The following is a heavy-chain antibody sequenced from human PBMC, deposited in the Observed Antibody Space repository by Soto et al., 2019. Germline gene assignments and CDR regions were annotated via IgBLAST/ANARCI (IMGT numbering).Heavy chain of an antibody. J-gene: IGHJ4*02. CDR2: ISHSGSGT. V-gene: IGHV4-34*01. Sequence: QVQLRQWGAGLLKPSEPLFLTCTVYGGSFSGNYWSWIRQPPGMGLEWIGEISHSGSGTNYNPSLKSRVTISVDTSKNQFSLKLSSVTAADTAMYYCARGHLPGGNTFYYDYWGQGTLVTVSS. CDR1: GGSFSGNY. D-gene: IGHD2-15*01. CDR3: ARGHLPGGNTFYYDY.